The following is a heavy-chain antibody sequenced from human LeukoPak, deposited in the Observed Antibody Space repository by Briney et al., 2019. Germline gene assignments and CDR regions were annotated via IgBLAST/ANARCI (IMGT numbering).Heavy chain of an antibody. D-gene: IGHD2-2*02. CDR3: AREPLLYCSSTSCYRGQYNWFDP. CDR2: ISAYNGNT. CDR1: GYTFTSYG. J-gene: IGHJ5*02. V-gene: IGHV1-18*01. Sequence: GASVKVSCKASGYTFTSYGISWVRQAPGQGLEWMGWISAYNGNTNYAQKLQGRATMTTDTSTSTAYMELRSLRSDDTAVYYCAREPLLYCSSTSCYRGQYNWFDPWGQGTLVTVSS.